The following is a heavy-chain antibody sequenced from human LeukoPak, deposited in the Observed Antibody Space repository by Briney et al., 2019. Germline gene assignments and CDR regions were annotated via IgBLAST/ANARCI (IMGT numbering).Heavy chain of an antibody. Sequence: GRSLRLSCAASGFTFSSYGMHWVRQAPGKGLEWVAFIRYDGSNKYYADSVKGRFTISRDNSKNTLYLQMNSLRAEDTAVYYCAKQKLLGGYSYGLNWFDPWGQGTLVTVSS. CDR2: IRYDGSNK. D-gene: IGHD5-18*01. CDR3: AKQKLLGGYSYGLNWFDP. J-gene: IGHJ5*02. V-gene: IGHV3-30*02. CDR1: GFTFSSYG.